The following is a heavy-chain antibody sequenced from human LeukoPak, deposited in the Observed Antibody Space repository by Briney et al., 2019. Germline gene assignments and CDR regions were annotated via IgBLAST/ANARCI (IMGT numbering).Heavy chain of an antibody. V-gene: IGHV1-8*03. CDR3: ARVRFGSGSYPSYSDY. D-gene: IGHD3-10*01. J-gene: IGHJ4*02. Sequence: ASVKVSCKASGYTFTSYDINWVRQATGQGLEWMGWMNPNSGNTGYAQKFQGRVTISRHTSISTAYMELNSLTSEDTAVYYCARVRFGSGSYPSYSDYWGQGTLVTVSP. CDR1: GYTFTSYD. CDR2: MNPNSGNT.